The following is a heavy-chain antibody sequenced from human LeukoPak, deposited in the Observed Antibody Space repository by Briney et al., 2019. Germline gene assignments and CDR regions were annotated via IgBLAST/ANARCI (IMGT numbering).Heavy chain of an antibody. J-gene: IGHJ4*02. CDR3: VSRDYPADY. Sequence: GGSLRLSCAASGFTFSGYWMHWVRQAPGKGLVWVSRINRDGSSTNYADSVKGRFTISRDNAKNTLYLRMKSLRAEDTAVYYCVSRDYPADYWGQGTLVTVSS. CDR2: INRDGSST. CDR1: GFTFSGYW. D-gene: IGHD4-11*01. V-gene: IGHV3-74*01.